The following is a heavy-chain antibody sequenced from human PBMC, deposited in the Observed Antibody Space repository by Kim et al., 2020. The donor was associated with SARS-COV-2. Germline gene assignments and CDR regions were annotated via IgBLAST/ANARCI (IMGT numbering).Heavy chain of an antibody. J-gene: IGHJ2*01. CDR2: IYYSGST. CDR1: GGSISSSSYY. Sequence: SETLSLTCTVSGGSISSSSYYWGWIRQPPGKGLEWIGSIYYSGSTYYNPSLKIRVTISVDTSKNQFSLKLSSVTAADTAVYYCARHPSITMIVIAWYFDLWGRGTLVTVSS. D-gene: IGHD3-22*01. V-gene: IGHV4-39*01. CDR3: ARHPSITMIVIAWYFDL.